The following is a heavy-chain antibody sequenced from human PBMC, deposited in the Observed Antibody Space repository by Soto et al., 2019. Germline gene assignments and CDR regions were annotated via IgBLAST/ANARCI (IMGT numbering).Heavy chain of an antibody. D-gene: IGHD2-21*01. Sequence: LRLSCVASGFNFNIYSMNWVRQAPGQGLEWGAYMTSDSKMKYYVDSVKGRFTIARDSAKSSVYLQMSSVRAEDTAMYYCTRRSDCPRADCPLGYWGQGILVTVSS. J-gene: IGHJ4*02. CDR1: GFNFNIYS. CDR3: TRRSDCPRADCPLGY. V-gene: IGHV3-48*04. CDR2: MTSDSKMK.